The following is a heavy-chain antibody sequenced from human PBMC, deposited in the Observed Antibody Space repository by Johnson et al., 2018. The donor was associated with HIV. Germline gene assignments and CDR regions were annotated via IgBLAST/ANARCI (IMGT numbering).Heavy chain of an antibody. CDR3: AKDLYYDSSGYYYFTGGDAFDI. CDR2: IQYDGSNK. D-gene: IGHD3-22*01. V-gene: IGHV3-30*02. J-gene: IGHJ3*02. Sequence: QVQLVESGGGVVQPGGSLRLSCAASGFTFSSYAMHWVRQAPGKGLEWVAFIQYDGSNKYYADSVKGRFTISRDNSKNTLYLQMNSLRAEDTAVYYCAKDLYYDSSGYYYFTGGDAFDIWGQGTMVTVSS. CDR1: GFTFSSYA.